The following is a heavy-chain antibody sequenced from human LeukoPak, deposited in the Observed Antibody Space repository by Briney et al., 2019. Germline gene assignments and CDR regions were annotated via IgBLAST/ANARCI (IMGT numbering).Heavy chain of an antibody. V-gene: IGHV4-59*01. Sequence: SETLSLTCTVSGDSISSYYWSWIRQPPGKGLEWIGYIHYTGNTNYNPSLKSRVTISVDTSKNQFSLKLSSVTAADTAVYYCARWKYSSSSRPFDYWGQGTLVTVSS. D-gene: IGHD6-6*01. CDR2: IHYTGNT. J-gene: IGHJ4*02. CDR1: GDSISSYY. CDR3: ARWKYSSSSRPFDY.